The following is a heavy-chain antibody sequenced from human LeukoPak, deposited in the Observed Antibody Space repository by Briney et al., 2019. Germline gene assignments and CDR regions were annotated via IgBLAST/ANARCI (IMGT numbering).Heavy chain of an antibody. CDR3: ARPLHIAAAGQD. J-gene: IGHJ4*02. Sequence: GGSLRLSCAASGFTFSSYWMTWVRQAPGKGLEWVANIKRDGSEKYYMDSVKGRFTISRDNAKNVLYLQMNSLRVDDTALYYCARPLHIAAAGQDWGQGTLVTVSS. D-gene: IGHD6-13*01. CDR2: IKRDGSEK. V-gene: IGHV3-7*01. CDR1: GFTFSSYW.